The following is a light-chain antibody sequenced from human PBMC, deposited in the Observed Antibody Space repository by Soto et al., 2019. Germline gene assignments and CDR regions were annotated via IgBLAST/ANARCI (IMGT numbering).Light chain of an antibody. CDR1: QSVSSN. CDR3: QQYNNWPPT. Sequence: IVMTQAATGLSVYPWESATLSQRASQSVSSNLSWYQQTPGQAPRLLIDGVYTRAPGIPARFSGSVSGTVFTLSISRVEPEDFAVYYCQQYNNWPPTFGQGTKVDIK. V-gene: IGKV3D-15*01. CDR2: GVY. J-gene: IGKJ1*01.